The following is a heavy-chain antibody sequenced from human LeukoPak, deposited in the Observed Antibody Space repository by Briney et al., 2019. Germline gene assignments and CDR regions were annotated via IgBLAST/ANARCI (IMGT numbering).Heavy chain of an antibody. CDR3: ARDGVSYYYDSSVGYYFDY. D-gene: IGHD3-22*01. CDR1: GFTFSSDE. CDR2: ISSSGSTI. V-gene: IGHV3-48*03. Sequence: PGGSLRLSCAASGFTFSSDEMNWVRQAPGKGLEWVSYISSSGSTIYYADSVKGRFTISRDNAKNSLYLQMNSLRAEDTAVYYCARDGVSYYYDSSVGYYFDYWGQGTLVTVSS. J-gene: IGHJ4*02.